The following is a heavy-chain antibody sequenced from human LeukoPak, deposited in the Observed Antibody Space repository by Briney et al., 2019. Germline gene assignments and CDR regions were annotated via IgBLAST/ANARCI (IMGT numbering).Heavy chain of an antibody. CDR1: GFTVSSNY. CDR3: ARDHRGVGATIYYYGMDV. Sequence: PGGSLRLSCAASGFTVSSNYMSWVRQAPGKGLEWVSVIYSGGSTYYADSVKGRFTISRDNSKNTLYLQMNSLRAEDTAVYYCARDHRGVGATIYYYGMDVWGQGTTVTVSS. V-gene: IGHV3-53*01. D-gene: IGHD1-26*01. CDR2: IYSGGST. J-gene: IGHJ6*02.